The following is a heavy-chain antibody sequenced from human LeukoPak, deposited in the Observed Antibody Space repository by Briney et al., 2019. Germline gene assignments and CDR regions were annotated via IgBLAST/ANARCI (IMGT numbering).Heavy chain of an antibody. CDR2: IIPIFGTA. V-gene: IGHV1-69*13. D-gene: IGHD6-6*01. CDR1: GGTFSSYA. CDR3: ARSVLEYSSSSFFDY. Sequence: SVKVSCKASGGTFSSYAISWVRQAPGQGLEWMGGIIPIFGTANYAQKFQGRVTITADESTSTAYMELSSLRSEDTAVYYCARSVLEYSSSSFFDYWGQGTLVTVSS. J-gene: IGHJ4*02.